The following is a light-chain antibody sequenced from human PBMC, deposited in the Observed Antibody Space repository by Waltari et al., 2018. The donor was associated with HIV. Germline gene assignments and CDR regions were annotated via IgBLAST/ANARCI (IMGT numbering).Light chain of an antibody. Sequence: TVLTQSPGTLSLSPGERATLSCRASQSVSSNLAWYQQKPGQAPRLLIFGASTRATGIPARFSGGGSGTDFTLSISSLQSEDFALYYCQQYNDWPRTFGQGTKVEIK. CDR3: QQYNDWPRT. CDR1: QSVSSN. J-gene: IGKJ1*01. CDR2: GAS. V-gene: IGKV3-15*01.